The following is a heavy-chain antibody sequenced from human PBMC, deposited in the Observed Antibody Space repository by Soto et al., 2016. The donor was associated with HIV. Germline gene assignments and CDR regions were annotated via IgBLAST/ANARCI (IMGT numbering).Heavy chain of an antibody. V-gene: IGHV3-74*01. D-gene: IGHD5-12*01. CDR3: ATNLKWLRELDL. CDR2: IKSDGSST. CDR1: IHVQQLL. J-gene: IGHJ5*02. Sequence: EVQLVESGGGLVRPGGVPETLLCSLRIHVQQLLDELGPPNSREGLVWLSRIKSDGSSTNYADSVQGRFTVSRDNAKNTLYLQMNSLRAEDTAVYYCATNLKWLRELDLWGQGTLVTVSS.